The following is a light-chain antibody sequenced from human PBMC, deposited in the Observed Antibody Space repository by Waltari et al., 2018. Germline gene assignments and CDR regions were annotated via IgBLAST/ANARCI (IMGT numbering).Light chain of an antibody. CDR3: QQYFVYPYT. CDR1: QDIRGY. J-gene: IGKJ2*01. Sequence: AIRMTQYPSSLAASTGDRVTITCRASQDIRGYLAWYQQTPGKAPNLLVYASSTSQTGVPSRFIGSGSGTAFTLTIDCLQSEDFATYYCQQYFVYPYTFGQGTKLEIK. V-gene: IGKV1-8*01. CDR2: ASS.